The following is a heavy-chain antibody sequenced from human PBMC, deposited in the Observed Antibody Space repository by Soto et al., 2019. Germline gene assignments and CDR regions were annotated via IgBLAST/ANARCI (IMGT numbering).Heavy chain of an antibody. J-gene: IGHJ4*02. V-gene: IGHV2-5*01. Sequence: GXTLVNPTKTLTXNCTFCWFSLSTSGVGVVWMRQPPVKAVEWLALIYWNDDKRYSPSLKSRLTITKDTSKNQLVLTMTNMDTVDTATYYSVHSRNYDFWSGYYVFDYWGQGTLATVS. CDR3: VHSRNYDFWSGYYVFDY. CDR1: WFSLSTSGVG. CDR2: IYWNDDK. D-gene: IGHD3-3*01.